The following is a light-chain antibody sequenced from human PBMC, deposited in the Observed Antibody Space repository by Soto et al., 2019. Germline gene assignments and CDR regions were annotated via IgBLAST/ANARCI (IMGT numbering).Light chain of an antibody. CDR3: QQYINWPPWT. V-gene: IGKV3-15*01. CDR2: GAS. J-gene: IGKJ1*01. CDR1: QSVSST. Sequence: EIVMTQSPATLSVSPGERATLSCRASQSVSSTLAWYQQKPGQAPRLLIYGASTRATGIPARFSGSGSGTEFTLTISSLQSEDFAVYYCQQYINWPPWTFGQGTKVEIK.